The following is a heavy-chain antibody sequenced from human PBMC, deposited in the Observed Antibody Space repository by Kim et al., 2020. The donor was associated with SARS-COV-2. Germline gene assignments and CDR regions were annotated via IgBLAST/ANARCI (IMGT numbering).Heavy chain of an antibody. CDR2: INAGNGNT. J-gene: IGHJ4*02. CDR1: GYSFTNYA. Sequence: ASVKVSCKASGYSFTNYAMHWVRQAPGQRLEWMGWINAGNGNTKYSQKFQGRVTITRDTSASTAYMELSSLRSEDTAVYYCARDAEAPTVTLYGFDYWGQGTLGTVSS. D-gene: IGHD4-4*01. CDR3: ARDAEAPTVTLYGFDY. V-gene: IGHV1-3*01.